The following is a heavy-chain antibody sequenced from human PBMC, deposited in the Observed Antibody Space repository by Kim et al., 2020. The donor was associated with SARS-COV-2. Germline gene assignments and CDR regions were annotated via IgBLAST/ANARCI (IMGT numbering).Heavy chain of an antibody. V-gene: IGHV4-59*08. CDR1: GDSMSAYY. CDR3: ARRETRDLFTSDWGFFDY. Sequence: SETLSLTCTVSGDSMSAYYWNWIRQSPGKGLEWIGYVYFRGTTNYNPALKSRVTISIDMSKSQFSLKLKSVTAADTAVYYCARRETRDLFTSDWGFFDYWGQGSLVTVSS. J-gene: IGHJ4*02. D-gene: IGHD7-27*01. CDR2: VYFRGTT.